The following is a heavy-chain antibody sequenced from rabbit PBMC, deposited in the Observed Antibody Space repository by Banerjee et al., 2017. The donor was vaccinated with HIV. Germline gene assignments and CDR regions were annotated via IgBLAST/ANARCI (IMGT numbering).Heavy chain of an antibody. CDR3: ARVEASSSGYPNYYFKL. CDR1: GFSFSSSYY. Sequence: QQLEESGGGLVKPGGTLTLTCKASGFSFSSSYYMCWVRQAPGKGLEWIGCIYSDSSGSTYYASGAKGRFTISKTSSTTVTLQMTSLTVADTATYFCARVEASSSGYPNYYFKLWGPGTLVTVS. V-gene: IGHV1S40*01. D-gene: IGHD1-1*01. CDR2: IYSDSSGST. J-gene: IGHJ4*01.